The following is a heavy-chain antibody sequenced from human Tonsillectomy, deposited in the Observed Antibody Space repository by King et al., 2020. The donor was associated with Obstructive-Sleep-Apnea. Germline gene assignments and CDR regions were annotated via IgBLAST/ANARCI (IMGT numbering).Heavy chain of an antibody. Sequence: QLVQSGAEVKEPGESLRISCKGSGYSFTSSWINWVRQMPGRGLEWMGRIYLSDSYTIYGPSFHGHVTISADKSITTAYLQWSSLKASDTATYYCARWEESGNPGYFYSGMDVWGQGTTVTVSS. D-gene: IGHD1-26*01. CDR3: ARWEESGNPGYFYSGMDV. J-gene: IGHJ6*02. CDR1: GYSFTSSW. V-gene: IGHV5-10-1*01. CDR2: IYLSDSYT.